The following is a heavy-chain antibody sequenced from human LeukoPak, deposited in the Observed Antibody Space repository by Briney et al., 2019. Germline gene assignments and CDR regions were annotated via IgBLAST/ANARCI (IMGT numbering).Heavy chain of an antibody. V-gene: IGHV4-34*01. CDR3: ARGRGTTVTPGVDY. J-gene: IGHJ4*02. CDR2: INHSGST. Sequence: PSETLSLTCAVYGGSFSGYYWSWIRQPPGKGLEWIGEINHSGSTNYNPSLKSRVTISVDTSKNQFSLKLSSVTAADTAVYYCARGRGTTVTPGVDYWGQGTLVTVSS. CDR1: GGSFSGYY. D-gene: IGHD4-17*01.